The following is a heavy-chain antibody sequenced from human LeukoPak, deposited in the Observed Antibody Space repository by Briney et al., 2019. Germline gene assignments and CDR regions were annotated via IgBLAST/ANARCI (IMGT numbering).Heavy chain of an antibody. D-gene: IGHD3-22*01. J-gene: IGHJ4*02. CDR1: GGSISSYY. CDR3: ARETGYYYDSSGYFDY. CDR2: IYYSGST. V-gene: IGHV4-39*07. Sequence: SETLSLTCTVSGGSISSYYWGWIRQPPGKGLEWIGSIYYSGSTYYNPSLKSRVTISVDTSKNQFSLKLSSVTAADTAVYYCARETGYYYDSSGYFDYWGQGTLVTVST.